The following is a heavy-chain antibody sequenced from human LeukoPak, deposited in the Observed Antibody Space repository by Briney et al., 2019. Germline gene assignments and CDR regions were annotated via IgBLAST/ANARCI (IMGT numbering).Heavy chain of an antibody. V-gene: IGHV4-59*01. D-gene: IGHD3-16*02. Sequence: SETLSLTCTVSGGSISNYYWSWIRQPPGKGLEWIGYIYYSGSTKYNPSLKSRVTISVDTSKNQFSLNLSSVTAADTAVYYCARAPYRDDAFDIWGQGTMVTVSS. CDR2: IYYSGST. J-gene: IGHJ3*02. CDR1: GGSISNYY. CDR3: ARAPYRDDAFDI.